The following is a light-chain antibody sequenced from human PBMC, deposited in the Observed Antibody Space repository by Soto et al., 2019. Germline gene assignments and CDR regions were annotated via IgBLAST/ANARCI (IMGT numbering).Light chain of an antibody. CDR2: EVS. CDR1: PRDIGGYNF. V-gene: IGLV2-14*01. Sequence: LTQPASVSGSPGQSITISCTGTPRDIGGYNFVSWYQQYPGKAPRLIIFEVSSRPSGVSNRFSGSKSGNTASLTISELQPEDEADYHCSSYTISNTLPFVFGTGTKVTVL. CDR3: SSYTISNTLPFV. J-gene: IGLJ1*01.